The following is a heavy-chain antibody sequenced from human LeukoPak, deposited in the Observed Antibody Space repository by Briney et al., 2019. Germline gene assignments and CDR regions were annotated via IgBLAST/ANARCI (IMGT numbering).Heavy chain of an antibody. J-gene: IGHJ3*02. V-gene: IGHV3-66*01. Sequence: GGSLRLSSAASGFTVSSNYMSWVRQAPGKGLEWVSVIYSGGSTYYADSVKGRFTISRDNSKNTLYLQMNSLRAEDTAVYYCARGSPLSGWSFDIWGQGTMVTVSS. CDR2: IYSGGST. CDR3: ARGSPLSGWSFDI. CDR1: GFTVSSNY. D-gene: IGHD6-19*01.